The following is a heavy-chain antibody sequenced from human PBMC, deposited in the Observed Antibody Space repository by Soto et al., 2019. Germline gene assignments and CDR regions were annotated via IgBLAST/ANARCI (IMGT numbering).Heavy chain of an antibody. V-gene: IGHV4-30-4*01. J-gene: IGHJ5*02. Sequence: SETLSLTCTVSGGSISSGDYYWSWIRQPPGKGLEWIGYIYYSGSTYYNPSLKSRVTISVDTSKNQSSLKLSSVTAADTAVYYCGGYDYNWFDPWGQGTLVTVSS. CDR2: IYYSGST. CDR3: GGYDYNWFDP. D-gene: IGHD5-12*01. CDR1: GGSISSGDYY.